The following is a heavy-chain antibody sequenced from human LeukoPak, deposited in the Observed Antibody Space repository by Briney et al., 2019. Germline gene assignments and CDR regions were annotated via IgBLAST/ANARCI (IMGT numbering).Heavy chain of an antibody. CDR1: GGSVSSYY. D-gene: IGHD3-22*01. Sequence: KPSETLSLTCTVSGGSVSSYYWNWIRQPAGKGLEWIGRIYFGGSTNYNPSLKSRVTISVDTSKNQFSLKLSSVTAADTAVYYCARGKVTMIVVVIPHAFDIWGQGTMVTVSS. V-gene: IGHV4-4*07. CDR3: ARGKVTMIVVVIPHAFDI. J-gene: IGHJ3*02. CDR2: IYFGGST.